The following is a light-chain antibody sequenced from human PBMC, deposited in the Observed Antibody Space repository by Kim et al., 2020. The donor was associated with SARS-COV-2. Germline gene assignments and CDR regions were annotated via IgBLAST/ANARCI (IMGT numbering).Light chain of an antibody. CDR3: QVWDSSWDHHYV. J-gene: IGLJ1*01. V-gene: IGLV3-21*04. Sequence: SYELTQPPSVSVAPGKTARITCGGNNIGSKSVHWYQQKPGQAPVLVIYYDSDRPSGIPERFSGSNSGNTATLTISRVEAGDEADYYCQVWDSSWDHHYVF. CDR1: NIGSKS. CDR2: YDS.